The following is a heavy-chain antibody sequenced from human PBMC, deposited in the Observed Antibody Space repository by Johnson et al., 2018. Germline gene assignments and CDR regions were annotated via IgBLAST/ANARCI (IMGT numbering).Heavy chain of an antibody. CDR1: GGSFSGYY. Sequence: QVQLQQWGAGLLKPSETLSLTCAVYGGSFSGYYWSWIRQPPGKGLEWIGEINHSGSTNYNPPLKSRVTISVNTSKNQFSLKLSSVTAADTAVYYCARKGYRYYYYGMDVWGQGTTVTVSS. V-gene: IGHV4-34*01. J-gene: IGHJ6*02. CDR3: ARKGYRYYYYGMDV. CDR2: INHSGST. D-gene: IGHD5-18*01.